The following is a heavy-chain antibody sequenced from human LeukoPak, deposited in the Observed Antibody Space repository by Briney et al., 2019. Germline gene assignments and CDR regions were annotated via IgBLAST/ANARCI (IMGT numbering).Heavy chain of an antibody. D-gene: IGHD2-15*01. CDR2: IYYSESP. CDR1: GGSSSSYY. CDR3: ARRGAPYCSSGGCYSIDNWFDS. J-gene: IGHJ5*01. V-gene: IGHV4-59*08. Sequence: SETLSLTCSVSGGSSSSYYWSWIRQPPGKGLEWIGYIYYSESPNYSPPLKSRVTMSVDTSKNQFSLKLSSVTAADTAIYYCARRGAPYCSSGGCYSIDNWFDSWSQGILVTVSS.